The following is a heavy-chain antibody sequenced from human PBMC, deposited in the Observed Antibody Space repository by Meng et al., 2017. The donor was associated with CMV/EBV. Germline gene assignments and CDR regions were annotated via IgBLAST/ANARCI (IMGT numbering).Heavy chain of an antibody. Sequence: SGAEPRKPGASVKVSCKASGDTFTEYYMHWVRQAPGQGLEWMGCINPNSGDTNYAQKFQGRVTMTRDTSISTAYMELSRLRSDDTAVYYCTRDAHLTTVTPNWFDPWGQGTLVTVSS. V-gene: IGHV1-2*02. CDR3: TRDAHLTTVTPNWFDP. D-gene: IGHD4-17*01. CDR2: INPNSGDT. J-gene: IGHJ5*02. CDR1: GDTFTEYY.